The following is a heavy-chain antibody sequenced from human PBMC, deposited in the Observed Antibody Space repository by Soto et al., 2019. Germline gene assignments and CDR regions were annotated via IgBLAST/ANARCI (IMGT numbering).Heavy chain of an antibody. V-gene: IGHV4-59*01. CDR1: GGSISSYY. CDR3: ARGSSWYTDY. CDR2: IYYSGST. Sequence: SETLSLTCTVSGGSISSYYWSWIRQPPGKGLEWIGYIYYSGSTNYNPSLKSRVTISVDTSKNQFSLKLSSVTAADTAVYYCARGSSWYTDYWGQGTLVTVSS. D-gene: IGHD6-13*01. J-gene: IGHJ4*02.